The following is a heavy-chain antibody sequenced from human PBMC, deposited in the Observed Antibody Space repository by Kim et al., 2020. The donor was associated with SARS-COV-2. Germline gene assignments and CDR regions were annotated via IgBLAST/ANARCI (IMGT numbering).Heavy chain of an antibody. CDR3: ARDGLIAAGNFQYYYYGMDV. CDR1: GFTFSSYW. CDR2: IKQDGSQK. D-gene: IGHD6-13*01. V-gene: IGHV3-7*01. Sequence: GGSLRLSCAASGFTFSSYWMSWVRQAPGKGLEWVANIKQDGSQKYYVDSVKGRFTISRDNAKNSLYLQMNSLRAEDTAVYYCARDGLIAAGNFQYYYYGMDVWGQGTTVTVSS. J-gene: IGHJ6*02.